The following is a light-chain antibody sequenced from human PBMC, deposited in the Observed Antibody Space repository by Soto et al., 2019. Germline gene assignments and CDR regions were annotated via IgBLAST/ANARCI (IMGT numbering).Light chain of an antibody. CDR1: QSVSRY. V-gene: IGKV3-11*01. J-gene: IGKJ3*01. CDR2: DAS. CDR3: QHRSDWPPA. Sequence: IVLTQSPATLSLSPGERATLSCRASQSVSRYLAWYQQRPGQAPRLLIYDASNRATRIPARFSGSGSGTDFTLTISNLEPEDFAVYFCQHRSDWPPAVGPGTKVDSK.